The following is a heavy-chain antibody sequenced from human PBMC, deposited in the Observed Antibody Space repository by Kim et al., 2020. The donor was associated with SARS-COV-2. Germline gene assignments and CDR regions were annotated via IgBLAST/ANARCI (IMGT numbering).Heavy chain of an antibody. V-gene: IGHV4-30-4*01. D-gene: IGHD3-10*01. Sequence: SKTLSLTCTVSGGSISSGDYYWSWIRQTPGKGLEWIGYIYYSGTTYYNPSLKSRVTISVDTSKNQFSLKLSSVTAADTAVYHCARVGGSGSHSFYGVDVWGQGTTVTVSS. CDR1: GGSISSGDYY. J-gene: IGHJ6*02. CDR2: IYYSGTT. CDR3: ARVGGSGSHSFYGVDV.